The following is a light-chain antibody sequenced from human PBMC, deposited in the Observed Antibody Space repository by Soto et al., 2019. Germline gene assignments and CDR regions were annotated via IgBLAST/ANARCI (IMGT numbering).Light chain of an antibody. CDR2: GAS. CDR3: QQYGSSPRT. Sequence: EIVLTQSPGTLSLSPGERATLSCRASQSVSSSYLAWYQQKPGQAPRLLIYGASSTATGIPDRFSGSGSGTDFTLTLSRLEPEDFAVYYCQQYGSSPRTFGQGTKVDIK. CDR1: QSVSSSY. V-gene: IGKV3-20*01. J-gene: IGKJ1*01.